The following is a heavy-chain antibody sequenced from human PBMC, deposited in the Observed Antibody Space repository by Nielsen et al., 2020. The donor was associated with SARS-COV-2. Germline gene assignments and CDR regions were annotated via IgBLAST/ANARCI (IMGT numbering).Heavy chain of an antibody. CDR2: ISSSGSTI. D-gene: IGHD5-12*01. J-gene: IGHJ4*02. Sequence: SCAASGFFFNDYYMNMIRQASGKGLEWVSYISSSGSTIHYADSLKGRFTISSDNTKIYLQMNSLSVEDTAVYFCVRGRGYSYGIYFDYWGQGTRVTVSP. CDR3: VRGRGYSYGIYFDY. CDR1: GFFFNDYY. V-gene: IGHV3-11*01.